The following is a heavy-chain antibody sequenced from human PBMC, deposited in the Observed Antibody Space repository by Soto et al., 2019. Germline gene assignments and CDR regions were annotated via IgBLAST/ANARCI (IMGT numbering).Heavy chain of an antibody. CDR2: ISGSSGST. Sequence: GGSLRLSCAASGFTFSSQAMSWVRQAPGKGLEWVSGISGSSGSTYYADSVKDRFTISRDSSKNTLHLQMNSLRAEDTAVYYCARGGSCYDWGQGTLVTVSS. D-gene: IGHD2-15*01. V-gene: IGHV3-23*01. CDR1: GFTFSSQA. CDR3: ARGGSCYD. J-gene: IGHJ4*02.